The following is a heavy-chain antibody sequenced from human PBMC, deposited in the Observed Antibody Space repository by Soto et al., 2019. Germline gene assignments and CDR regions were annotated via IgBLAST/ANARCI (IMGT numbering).Heavy chain of an antibody. Sequence: GGSLRLSCAASGFTFSSYWMSWVRQAPGKGLEWVANIKQDGSEKYYVDSVKGRFTISRDNAKNSLYLQMNSLRAEDTAVYYCARDPAEEHFGGLDYWGQGTLVTVSS. V-gene: IGHV3-7*01. J-gene: IGHJ4*02. CDR2: IKQDGSEK. CDR1: GFTFSSYW. D-gene: IGHD3-3*01. CDR3: ARDPAEEHFGGLDY.